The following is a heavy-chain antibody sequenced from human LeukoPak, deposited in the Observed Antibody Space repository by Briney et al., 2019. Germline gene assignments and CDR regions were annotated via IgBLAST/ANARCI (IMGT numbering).Heavy chain of an antibody. CDR1: GFTFSSYA. D-gene: IGHD3-9*01. CDR2: ISGSGDSA. Sequence: GGSLRLSCSASGFTFSSYATSWVRQAPGKGLEWVSSISGSGDSAYYADSVKGRFTISRDNSKNTLYLQMSSLRAEDTAVYYCEKLSSYDILTALGNWGQGTLVTVSS. V-gene: IGHV3-23*01. J-gene: IGHJ4*02. CDR3: EKLSSYDILTALGN.